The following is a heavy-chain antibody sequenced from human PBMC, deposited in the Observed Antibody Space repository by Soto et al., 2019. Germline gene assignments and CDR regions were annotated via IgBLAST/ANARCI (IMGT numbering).Heavy chain of an antibody. CDR2: INSDGSST. Sequence: AGGSLRLSCAASGFTFSSYWMHWVRQAPGKGLVWVSRINSDGSSTSYADSVKGRFTISRDNAKNTPYLQMNSLRAEDTAVYYCAREGYSGYDVLDYWGQGTLVTVSS. V-gene: IGHV3-74*01. J-gene: IGHJ4*02. D-gene: IGHD5-12*01. CDR3: AREGYSGYDVLDY. CDR1: GFTFSSYW.